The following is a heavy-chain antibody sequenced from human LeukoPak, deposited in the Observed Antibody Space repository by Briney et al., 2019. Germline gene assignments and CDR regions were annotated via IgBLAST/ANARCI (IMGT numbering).Heavy chain of an antibody. CDR3: AKGPQLNSGYHPDY. Sequence: GGSLRLSCAASGFTFSSAAMTWVRQAPGRGLEWVSTVTGSDDRTYYADSVKGRFTISRDHSRNMLHLQMNSLRVVDTAMYYCAKGPQLNSGYHPDYWGQGTLVTVSS. CDR2: VTGSDDRT. D-gene: IGHD3-22*01. CDR1: GFTFSSAA. J-gene: IGHJ4*02. V-gene: IGHV3-23*01.